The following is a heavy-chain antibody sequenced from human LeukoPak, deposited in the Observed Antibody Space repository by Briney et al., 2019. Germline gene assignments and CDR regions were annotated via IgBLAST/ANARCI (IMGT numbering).Heavy chain of an antibody. V-gene: IGHV4-39*07. CDR3: ARDVRLKWLLQGTFDY. CDR2: IYYSGST. D-gene: IGHD3-22*01. Sequence: SETLSLTCTVSGGSISSSSYYWGWIRQPPGKGLEWIGSIYYSGSTYYNPSLKSRVTISVDTSKNQFSLKLSSVTAADTAVYYCARDVRLKWLLQGTFDYWGQGTLVTVSS. J-gene: IGHJ4*02. CDR1: GGSISSSSYY.